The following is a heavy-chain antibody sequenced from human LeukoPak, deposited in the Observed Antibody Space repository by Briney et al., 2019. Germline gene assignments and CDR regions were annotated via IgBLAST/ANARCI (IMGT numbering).Heavy chain of an antibody. D-gene: IGHD6-13*01. V-gene: IGHV3-23*01. CDR3: ATAYSSSWFYFDY. Sequence: GGSLRLSCAASGFTFSNYVMSWVRQAPGKGLEWVSTIAVSGGSTYYADSVKGRFTISRDNSKKTLYLQMNSLRAEDTAVYYCATAYSSSWFYFDYWGQGTLVTVSS. CDR2: IAVSGGST. J-gene: IGHJ4*02. CDR1: GFTFSNYV.